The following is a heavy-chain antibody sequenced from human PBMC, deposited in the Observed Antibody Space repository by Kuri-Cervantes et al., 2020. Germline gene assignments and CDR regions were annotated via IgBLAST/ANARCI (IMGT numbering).Heavy chain of an antibody. J-gene: IGHJ4*02. D-gene: IGHD6-19*01. Sequence: GESLKISCAASGFTFSSYAMHWVRQAPGQGLQWVANINQDGNEKYYVDSMKGRFTISRDNVKNSLYLQMNSLRAEDTAVYYCARGSIDWYTYYFDFWGQGTLVTVSS. V-gene: IGHV3-7*01. CDR2: INQDGNEK. CDR3: ARGSIDWYTYYFDF. CDR1: GFTFSSYA.